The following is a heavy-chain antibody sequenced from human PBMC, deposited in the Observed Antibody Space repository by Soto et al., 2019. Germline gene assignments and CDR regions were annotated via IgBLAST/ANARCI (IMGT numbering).Heavy chain of an antibody. CDR3: ARRGGATFDY. V-gene: IGHV3-74*01. D-gene: IGHD1-26*01. J-gene: IGHJ4*02. CDR1: GFTFSSYW. CDR2: INSDGSST. Sequence: GSLRLSCASSGFTFSSYWMHWVRQAPGKGLAWVSRINSDGSSTSYADSVKGRFTISRDNAKNTLYLQMNSLRAEDTAVYYCARRGGATFDYWGQGTLVTVSS.